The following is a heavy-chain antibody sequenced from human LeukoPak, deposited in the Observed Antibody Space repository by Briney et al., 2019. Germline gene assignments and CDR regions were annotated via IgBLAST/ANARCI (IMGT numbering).Heavy chain of an antibody. D-gene: IGHD5-18*01. CDR2: TYPGDSDT. V-gene: IGHV5-51*01. J-gene: IGHJ4*02. CDR3: ARRTDSLVYFDY. CDR1: GYSFTNYW. Sequence: RGESLKISCKGSGYSFTNYWIAWVRQTPGEGLERMGITYPGDSDTRYSPSFQGQVTISADKSISTAYLQWRSLKASDTAIYYCARRTDSLVYFDYWGQGTLVTVSS.